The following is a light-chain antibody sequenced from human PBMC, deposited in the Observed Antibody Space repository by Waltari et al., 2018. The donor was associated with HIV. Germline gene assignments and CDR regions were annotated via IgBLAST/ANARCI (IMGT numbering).Light chain of an antibody. V-gene: IGLV3-21*04. J-gene: IGLJ2*01. CDR3: QVWVDSRDVAVI. Sequence: TQPPSVSVAPGKTARITCGGDNIGGKLVHWYQQKPGQAPVLVICDDNDRPSGSPERCSGSNAGNTATLTISRVEGGDEADYYCQVWVDSRDVAVIFGGGTKLTVL. CDR2: DDN. CDR1: NIGGKL.